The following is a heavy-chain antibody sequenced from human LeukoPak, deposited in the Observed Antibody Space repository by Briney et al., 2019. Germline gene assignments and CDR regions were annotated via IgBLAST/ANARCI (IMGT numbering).Heavy chain of an antibody. V-gene: IGHV3-23*01. D-gene: IGHD3-22*01. J-gene: IGHJ6*02. CDR1: GFTFSSYA. Sequence: GSLRLSCAASGFTFSSYAMSWVRQAPGKGLEWVSAISGSGGSTYYADSVKGRFTISRDNSKNTLYLQMNSLRAEDTAVYYCAKDLNYDSSGYYYYYYYGMDVWGQGTTVTVSS. CDR3: AKDLNYDSSGYYYYYYYGMDV. CDR2: ISGSGGST.